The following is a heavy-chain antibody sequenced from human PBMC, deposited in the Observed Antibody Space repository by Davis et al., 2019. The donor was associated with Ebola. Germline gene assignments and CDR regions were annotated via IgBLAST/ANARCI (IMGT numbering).Heavy chain of an antibody. V-gene: IGHV4-38-2*02. J-gene: IGHJ5*02. CDR2: IYHSGST. Sequence: PSETLSLTCTVSGYSISSGYYWGWIRQPPGKGLEWIGSIYHSGSTYYNPSLKSRVTISVDTSKNQFSLKLSSVTAADTAVYYCAREGLLLEGGWFDPWGQGTLVTVSS. CDR1: GYSISSGYY. CDR3: AREGLLLEGGWFDP. D-gene: IGHD2-15*01.